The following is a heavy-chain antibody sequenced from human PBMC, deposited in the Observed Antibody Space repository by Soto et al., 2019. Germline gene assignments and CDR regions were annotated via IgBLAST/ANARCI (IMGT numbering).Heavy chain of an antibody. CDR3: ARGRSVRTASTLHPYSSSWFKPPTEGNWFDP. Sequence: GASVKVSCKASGYTFTSYDINWVRQATGQGLEWMGWMNPNSGNTGYAQKFQGRVTMTRNTSISTAYMELSSLRSEDTAVYYCARGRSVRTASTLHPYSSSWFKPPTEGNWFDPWGQGTQVTVSS. V-gene: IGHV1-8*01. CDR2: MNPNSGNT. CDR1: GYTFTSYD. J-gene: IGHJ5*02. D-gene: IGHD6-13*01.